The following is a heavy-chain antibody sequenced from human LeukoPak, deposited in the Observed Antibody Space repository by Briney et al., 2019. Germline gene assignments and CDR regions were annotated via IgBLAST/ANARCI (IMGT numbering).Heavy chain of an antibody. CDR1: GFTVSSNY. J-gene: IGHJ4*02. Sequence: GGSLRLSCAASGFTVSSNYMSWVRQAPGKGLEWVSVIYSSGSTYYADSMKGRFTISRDNSKNTLYLQMNSLRVEDTAVYYCAKDQGQVYGYFDYWGQGTLVTVSS. CDR2: IYSSGST. V-gene: IGHV3-53*01. D-gene: IGHD1-14*01. CDR3: AKDQGQVYGYFDY.